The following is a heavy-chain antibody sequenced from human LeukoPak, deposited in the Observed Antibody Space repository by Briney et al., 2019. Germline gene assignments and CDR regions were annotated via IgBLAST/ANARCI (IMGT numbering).Heavy chain of an antibody. CDR2: IYYSGST. V-gene: IGHV4-59*01. CDR1: GGSISSYY. D-gene: IGHD6-6*01. J-gene: IGHJ4*02. Sequence: PSETLSLTCTVSGGSISSYYWSWIRQPPGKRLEWIGYIYYSGSTNYNPSLKSRVTISVDTSKNQFSLKLSSVTAADAAVYYCARETAIGVYSSSSYFDYWGQGTLVTVSS. CDR3: ARETAIGVYSSSSYFDY.